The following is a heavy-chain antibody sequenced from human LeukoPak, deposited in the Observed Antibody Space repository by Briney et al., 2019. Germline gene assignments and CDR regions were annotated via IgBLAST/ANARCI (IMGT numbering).Heavy chain of an antibody. CDR1: GGSFSGYY. CDR2: INHSGST. CDR3: ARHQGRQLWSGYYMGLDFDY. Sequence: SETLSLTCAVYGGSFSGYYWTWIRQPPGKGLEWIGVINHSGSTNFNPSLKSRVAISVDTSKNQFSLKLSSVTAADTAVYYCARHQGRQLWSGYYMGLDFDYWGQGTLVTVSS. V-gene: IGHV4-34*01. D-gene: IGHD3-3*01. J-gene: IGHJ4*02.